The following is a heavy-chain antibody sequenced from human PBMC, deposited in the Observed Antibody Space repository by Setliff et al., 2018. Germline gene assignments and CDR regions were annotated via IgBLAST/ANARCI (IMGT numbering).Heavy chain of an antibody. CDR1: GYSFTKYW. CDR2: IDPADSDT. CDR3: ARLGAPASHDAFDI. V-gene: IGHV5-51*01. D-gene: IGHD6-25*01. J-gene: IGHJ3*02. Sequence: GESLKISCKAAGYSFTKYWIGWVRQMPGKGLEWMGIIDPADSDTTYSPSFQGQVTISADKSIGTAYLQWSSLKASDTAMYYCARLGAPASHDAFDIWGQGTMVTVSS.